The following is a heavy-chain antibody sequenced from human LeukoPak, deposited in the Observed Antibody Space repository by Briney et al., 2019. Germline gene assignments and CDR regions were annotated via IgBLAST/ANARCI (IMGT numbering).Heavy chain of an antibody. J-gene: IGHJ3*02. D-gene: IGHD3-16*01. CDR2: ISSSSSTI. V-gene: IGHV3-48*01. CDR3: ARDFYDYEAFDI. Sequence: GGSLRLSCAASGFTFSSYSMNWVRQAPGKGLEWVSYISSSSSTIYYAGSVKGRFTISRDNSKNTLYLQMNSLRAEDTAVYYCARDFYDYEAFDIWGQGTMVTVSS. CDR1: GFTFSSYS.